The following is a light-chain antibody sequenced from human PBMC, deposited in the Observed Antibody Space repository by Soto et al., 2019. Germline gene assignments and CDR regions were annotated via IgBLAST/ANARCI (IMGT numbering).Light chain of an antibody. CDR3: SSYTSSSTLNVV. J-gene: IGLJ2*01. CDR2: DVS. CDR1: SGDVGAYNY. V-gene: IGLV2-14*01. Sequence: QSALTQPASVSGSPGQSITISCTGTSGDVGAYNYVSWYQQHPGKAPRLMIYDVSNRPSGASNRFSGSKSGNTASLTISGLQAEDEADYYCSSYTSSSTLNVVFGGGTKVTVL.